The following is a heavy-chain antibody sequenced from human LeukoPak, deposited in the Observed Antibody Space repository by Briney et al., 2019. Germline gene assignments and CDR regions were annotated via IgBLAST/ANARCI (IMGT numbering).Heavy chain of an antibody. Sequence: GGSLRLSRAASGFTFSNFGMHWVRHAPGKGLEWVSGINWNGGSTGYADSVKGRFTISRDNAKNSLYLQMNSLRAEDTALYYCARWQRITMIVVVMADAFDIWGQGTMVTVSS. D-gene: IGHD3-22*01. CDR1: GFTFSNFG. CDR3: ARWQRITMIVVVMADAFDI. V-gene: IGHV3-20*04. CDR2: INWNGGST. J-gene: IGHJ3*02.